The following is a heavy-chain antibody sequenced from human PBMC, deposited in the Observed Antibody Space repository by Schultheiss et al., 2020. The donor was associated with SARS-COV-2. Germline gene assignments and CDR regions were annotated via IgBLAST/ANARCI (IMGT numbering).Heavy chain of an antibody. CDR1: GYTFTSYA. CDR2: IIPIFGIA. V-gene: IGHV1-69*15. D-gene: IGHD3-10*01. J-gene: IGHJ3*02. Sequence: GGSLRLSCKASGYTFTSYAMHWVRQAPGQRLEWMGRIIPIFGIANYAQKFQGRVTITADESTSTAYMELRSLRSDDTAVYYCARSEWFGDAFDIWGQGTMVTVSS. CDR3: ARSEWFGDAFDI.